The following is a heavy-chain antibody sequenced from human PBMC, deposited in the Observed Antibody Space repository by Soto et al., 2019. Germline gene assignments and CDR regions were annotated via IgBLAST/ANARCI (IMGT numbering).Heavy chain of an antibody. CDR3: ARGLGLYYFDY. CDR1: GYTFTSYG. D-gene: IGHD1-26*01. CDR2: INAGNGNT. Sequence: ASVKVSCKASGYTFTSYGISSVRQAPGQRLEWMGWINAGNGNTKYSQKFQGRVTITRDTSASTAYMELSSLRSEDTAVYYCARGLGLYYFDYWGQGTLVTVSS. J-gene: IGHJ4*02. V-gene: IGHV1-3*01.